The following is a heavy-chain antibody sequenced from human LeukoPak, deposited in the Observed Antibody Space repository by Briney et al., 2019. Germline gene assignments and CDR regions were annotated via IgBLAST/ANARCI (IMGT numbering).Heavy chain of an antibody. CDR3: XXDTAAT. CDR1: GFIFSTFG. CDR2: IKQXXXXX. Sequence: GGSQRLSCAASGFIFSTFGMHWVRQAPGNGLEWVANIKQXXXXXXXVDSVKGRFTISRDNAKNSLYLQMNSLRAEDSAVYYXXXDTAATWGQGTLLTVSS. V-gene: IGHV3-7*01. D-gene: IGHD5-12*01. J-gene: IGHJ4*02.